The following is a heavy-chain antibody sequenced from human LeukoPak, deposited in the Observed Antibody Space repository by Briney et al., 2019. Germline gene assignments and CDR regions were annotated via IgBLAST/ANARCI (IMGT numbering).Heavy chain of an antibody. CDR2: IYHSGST. CDR1: GYSISSGYY. J-gene: IGHJ4*02. D-gene: IGHD6-19*01. V-gene: IGHV4-38-2*01. Sequence: SETLFLTCAVSGYSISSGYYWGWIRQPPGKGLEWIGSIYHSGSTYYNPSLKSRVTISVDTSKNQFSLKLSSVTAADTAVYYCARVAVAGTAPYFDYWGQGTLVTVSS. CDR3: ARVAVAGTAPYFDY.